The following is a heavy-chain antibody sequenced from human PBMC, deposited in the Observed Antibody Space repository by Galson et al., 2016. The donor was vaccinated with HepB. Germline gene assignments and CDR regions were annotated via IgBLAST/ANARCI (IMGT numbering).Heavy chain of an antibody. J-gene: IGHJ6*03. V-gene: IGHV3-53*01. CDR2: MYNTGRT. CDR1: GFSVSQSY. CDR3: VREGGDGSTGTCYFYYYYMDV. Sequence: SLRLSCAASGFSVSQSYMSWVRQAPGKGLEWVSVMYNTGRTDYADSVKGRFTISRDNSKNTLDLEMTSLRAEDTAVYYCVREGGDGSTGTCYFYYYYMDVWCKGTTVTVSS. D-gene: IGHD2-15*01.